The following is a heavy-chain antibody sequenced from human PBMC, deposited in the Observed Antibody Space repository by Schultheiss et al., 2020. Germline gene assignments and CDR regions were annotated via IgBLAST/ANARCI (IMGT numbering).Heavy chain of an antibody. V-gene: IGHV3-21*01. J-gene: IGHJ6*04. D-gene: IGHD3-22*01. CDR1: GFTFSSYS. CDR3: ARDYYYDSSGYNYGMDV. CDR2: ISSSSSYI. Sequence: GGSLRLSCAASGFTFSSYSMNWVRQAPGKGLEWVSSISSSSSYIYYADSVKGRFTISRDNAKNSLYLQMNSLRAEDTAVYYCARDYYYDSSGYNYGMDVWGKGTTVTVSS.